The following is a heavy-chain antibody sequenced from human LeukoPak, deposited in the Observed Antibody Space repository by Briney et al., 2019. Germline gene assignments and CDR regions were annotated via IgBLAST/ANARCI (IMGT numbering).Heavy chain of an antibody. Sequence: GGSLRLSCAASGFTFSSYEMNWVRQAPGKGLEWVSYISSSGSTIYYADSVKGRFTISRDNAKNSLYLQMNSLRAEDTAVYYCARDGTYCSGGSCYFDAFDIWGQGTMVTVSS. V-gene: IGHV3-48*03. CDR3: ARDGTYCSGGSCYFDAFDI. D-gene: IGHD2-15*01. CDR2: ISSSGSTI. CDR1: GFTFSSYE. J-gene: IGHJ3*02.